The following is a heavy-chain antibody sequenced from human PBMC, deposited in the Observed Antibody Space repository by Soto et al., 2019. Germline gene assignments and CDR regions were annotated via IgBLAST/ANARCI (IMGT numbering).Heavy chain of an antibody. CDR1: GGSFSGYY. D-gene: IGHD3-3*01. J-gene: IGHJ5*02. CDR2: INHSGST. Sequence: SETLSLTCAVYGGSFSGYYWSWIRQPPGKGLEWIGEINHSGSTNYNPSLKSRVTISVDTSKNQFSLKLSSVTAADTAVYYCARRGGRERFLEWYPNWFDPWGQGTLVTVSS. V-gene: IGHV4-34*01. CDR3: ARRGGRERFLEWYPNWFDP.